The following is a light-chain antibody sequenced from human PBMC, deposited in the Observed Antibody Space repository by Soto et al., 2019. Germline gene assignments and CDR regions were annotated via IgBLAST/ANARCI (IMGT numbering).Light chain of an antibody. CDR3: SSYAGSNNVF. Sequence: QSALTQPPSASGSAGQSVTISCTGTSSDVGGYNYVSWYQQHPGKAPKVMIYEVDKRPSGVPDRFSGSKSGNTASLTVSGLQAEDEADYYCSSYAGSNNVFFGGGTKLTVL. V-gene: IGLV2-8*01. J-gene: IGLJ2*01. CDR2: EVD. CDR1: SSDVGGYNY.